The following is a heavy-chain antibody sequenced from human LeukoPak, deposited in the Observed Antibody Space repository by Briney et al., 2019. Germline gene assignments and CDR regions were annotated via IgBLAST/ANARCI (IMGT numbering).Heavy chain of an antibody. J-gene: IGHJ4*02. V-gene: IGHV3-66*01. CDR2: IYSGGST. CDR1: GFTVSSNY. CDR3: ARETRDGYNYGGAFDY. D-gene: IGHD5-24*01. Sequence: GGSLRLSCAASGFTVSSNYMSWVRQAPGKGLEWVSVIYSGGSTYYADSVKGRFTISRDNSKNTLYLQMNSLRAEDTAVYYCARETRDGYNYGGAFDYWGQGTLVTVSS.